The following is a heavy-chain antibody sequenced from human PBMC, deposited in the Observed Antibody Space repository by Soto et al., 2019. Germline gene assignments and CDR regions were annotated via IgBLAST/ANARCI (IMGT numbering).Heavy chain of an antibody. V-gene: IGHV3-33*01. D-gene: IGHD1-1*01. CDR3: EREDWITVLNF. CDR2: IWHYGSKI. J-gene: IGHJ4*02. CDR1: GFLFSSHG. Sequence: QVQLVESGGGVVQPGRPLRLSCATSGFLFSSHGYHWVRQAPGKGLEWVGAIWHYGSKIYYADSVKGRFTISRDDSKNTLYLQMNSLRAADTAVYHCEREDWITVLNFWGQGTLVTVSS.